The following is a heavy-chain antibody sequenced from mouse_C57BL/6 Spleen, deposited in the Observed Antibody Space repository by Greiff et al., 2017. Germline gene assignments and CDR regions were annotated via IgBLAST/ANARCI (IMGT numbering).Heavy chain of an antibody. J-gene: IGHJ2*01. CDR2: ISSGSSTT. CDR3: ARGDDYDGWDY. D-gene: IGHD2-4*01. CDR1: GFTFSDYG. Sequence: EVQRVESGGGLVKPGGSLKLSCAASGFTFSDYGMHWVRQAPEKGLEWVAYISSGSSTTYYADTVKGRFTISRDKAKNTLFLQMTSLRSEDTAMYYCARGDDYDGWDYWGQGTTLTVSS. V-gene: IGHV5-17*01.